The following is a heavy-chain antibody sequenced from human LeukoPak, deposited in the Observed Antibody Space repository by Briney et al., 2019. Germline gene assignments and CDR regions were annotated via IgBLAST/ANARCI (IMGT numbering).Heavy chain of an antibody. J-gene: IGHJ4*02. D-gene: IGHD3-22*01. Sequence: GGSLRRSCEVSGFSVDGNYMTWVRQVPGRGLEWVALIFSGDSTDYPDSVKGRFTISRDKSKNTLHLQMDSLRPEDTAMYYCALTYYFDRRGYSYFDYWGQGALVTVSS. CDR2: IFSGDST. CDR1: GFSVDGNY. CDR3: ALTYYFDRRGYSYFDY. V-gene: IGHV3-53*01.